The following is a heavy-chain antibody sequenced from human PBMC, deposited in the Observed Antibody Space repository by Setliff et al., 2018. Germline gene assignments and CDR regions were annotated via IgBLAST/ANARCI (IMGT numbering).Heavy chain of an antibody. Sequence: GGSLRLSCAASGFIFKNYIMTWVRQAPGKGLERVASISGSSSDIYYADSVKGRFSISRDNAKNSLYLQMNSLRAEDTALFYCARAVTIFGVVTPIYFYYMDVWGKGTTVTVSS. CDR1: GFIFKNYI. CDR3: ARAVTIFGVVTPIYFYYMDV. V-gene: IGHV3-21*01. J-gene: IGHJ6*03. CDR2: ISGSSSDI. D-gene: IGHD3-3*01.